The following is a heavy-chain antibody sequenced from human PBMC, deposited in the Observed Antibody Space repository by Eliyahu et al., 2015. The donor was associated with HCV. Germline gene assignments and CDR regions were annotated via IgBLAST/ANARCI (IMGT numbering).Heavy chain of an antibody. V-gene: IGHV3-11*04. D-gene: IGHD1-26*01. J-gene: IGHJ4*02. CDR2: INGRGNSL. CDR3: VRDRGGASYERDFDY. Sequence: QVHLVESGGGLVKPGGSXXLSCXASGFXFXDYYMSWIRQAPGKGLEWVSYINGRGNSLYYADSVKGRFTISRDNAKNSLYLQMESLRAEDTAMYFCVRDRGGASYERDFDYWGQGTLVTVSS. CDR1: GFXFXDYY.